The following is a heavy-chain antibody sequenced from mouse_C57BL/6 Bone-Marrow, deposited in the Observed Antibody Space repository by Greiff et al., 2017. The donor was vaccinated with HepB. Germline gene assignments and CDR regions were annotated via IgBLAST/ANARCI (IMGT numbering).Heavy chain of an antibody. Sequence: DVQLVESGGGLVKPGGSLKLSCAASGFTFSSYAMSWVRQTPEKRLEWVATISDGGSYTYYPDNVKGRFTISRDNAKNNLYLQMSHLKSEDTAMYYCARYDYDAGFAYWGQGTLVTVSA. D-gene: IGHD2-4*01. J-gene: IGHJ3*01. V-gene: IGHV5-4*01. CDR1: GFTFSSYA. CDR3: ARYDYDAGFAY. CDR2: ISDGGSYT.